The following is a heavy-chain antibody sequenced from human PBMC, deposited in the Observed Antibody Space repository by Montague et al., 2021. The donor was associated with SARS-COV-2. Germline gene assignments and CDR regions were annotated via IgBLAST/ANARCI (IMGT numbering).Heavy chain of an antibody. CDR1: GVSISSAHYC. CDR3: ARHKARNVAPYYFDY. J-gene: IGHJ4*02. CDR2: IFYDGTS. V-gene: IGHV4-39*01. D-gene: IGHD1-14*01. Sequence: TLYLTCTVSGVSISSAHYCWGWVRQTPGKGLEWIGNIFYDGTSRSNPSLNSRVTISVDTSKSQLSLRLSSVTAADTAVYFCARHKARNVAPYYFDYWGQGTVVTVSS.